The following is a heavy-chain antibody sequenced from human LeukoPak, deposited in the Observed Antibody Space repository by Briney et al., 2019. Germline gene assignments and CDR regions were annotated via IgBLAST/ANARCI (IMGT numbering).Heavy chain of an antibody. V-gene: IGHV4-59*08. CDR1: GASISRSS. D-gene: IGHD4-23*01. Sequence: SETLSLTCTVSGASISRSSWSWIRQPPGKGLEWIGYMFYGGDTNRNPSLKSRVTMSVDMSKNQFSLRLSSVTAADTAVYYCAGHKVHDFGGSDWYFDLWGRGTLVTVSS. J-gene: IGHJ2*01. CDR2: MFYGGDT. CDR3: AGHKVHDFGGSDWYFDL.